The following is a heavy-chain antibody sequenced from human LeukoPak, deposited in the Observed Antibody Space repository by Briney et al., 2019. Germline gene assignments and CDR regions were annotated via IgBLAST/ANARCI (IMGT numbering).Heavy chain of an antibody. CDR1: GGSISSSSYY. J-gene: IGHJ3*02. D-gene: IGHD5-18*01. CDR2: IYYSGST. Sequence: SETLSLTCTVPGGSISSSSYYWGWIRQPPGKGLEWIGSIYYSGSTYYNPSLKSRVTISVDTSKNQFSLKLSSVTAADTAVYYCARLMSGLWLSPDAFDIWGQGTMVTVSS. V-gene: IGHV4-39*01. CDR3: ARLMSGLWLSPDAFDI.